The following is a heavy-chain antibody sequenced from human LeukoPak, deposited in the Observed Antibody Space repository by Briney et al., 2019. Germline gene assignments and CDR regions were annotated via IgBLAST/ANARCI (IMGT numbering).Heavy chain of an antibody. Sequence: PSETLSLTCTVSGYSISSGYYWGWIRQPPGKGLEWIGSIYHSGSTYYNPSLKSRVTISVDTSKNQFSLKLSSVTAADTAVYYCARVGNYDILTGYYPGYFDYWGQGTLVTVSS. CDR3: ARVGNYDILTGYYPGYFDY. CDR2: IYHSGST. D-gene: IGHD3-9*01. V-gene: IGHV4-38-2*02. CDR1: GYSISSGYY. J-gene: IGHJ4*02.